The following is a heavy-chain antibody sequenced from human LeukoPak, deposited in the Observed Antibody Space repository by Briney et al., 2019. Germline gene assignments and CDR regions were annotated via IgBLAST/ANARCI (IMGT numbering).Heavy chain of an antibody. CDR2: MNPESNNI. J-gene: IGHJ4*02. D-gene: IGHD6-19*01. V-gene: IGHV1-8*03. CDR3: ARADSSGRGY. Sequence: ASVKVSCKVSGYTLTELSMHWVRQATGKGLEWMAWMNPESNNIGYAQQFQGRITVTRDTSISTAYLEVSSLTLEDTAVYYCARADSSGRGYWGQGTLVTVSS. CDR1: GYTLTELS.